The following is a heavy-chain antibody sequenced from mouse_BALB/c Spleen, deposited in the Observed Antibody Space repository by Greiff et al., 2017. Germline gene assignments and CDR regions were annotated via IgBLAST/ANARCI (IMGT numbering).Heavy chain of an antibody. Sequence: VQLVESGAELARPGASVKLSCMASGYTFTDYYINWVKQRTGQGLEWIGEIYPGSGNTYYNEKFKGKATLTADKSSSTAYMQLSSLTSEDSAVYFCARRGYYGHVAMDYWGQETSVTVSS. J-gene: IGHJ4*01. CDR1: GYTFTDYY. V-gene: IGHV1-77*01. D-gene: IGHD1-1*01. CDR2: IYPGSGNT. CDR3: ARRGYYGHVAMDY.